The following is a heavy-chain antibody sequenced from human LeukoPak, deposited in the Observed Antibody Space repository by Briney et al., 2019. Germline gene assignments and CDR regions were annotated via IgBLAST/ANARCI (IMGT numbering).Heavy chain of an antibody. V-gene: IGHV3-23*01. CDR2: LSGSGVST. Sequence: GGSLRLSCAASGYSFSYYAMSWVRQAPGEGLEWVSGLSGSGVSTYYADSVKGRFTISRDSSKNTLYLQMNDLGAEDTAFYYCAKHYSVSSTASFDSWVEGTLVTVSS. CDR1: GYSFSYYA. J-gene: IGHJ4*02. D-gene: IGHD1-26*01. CDR3: AKHYSVSSTASFDS.